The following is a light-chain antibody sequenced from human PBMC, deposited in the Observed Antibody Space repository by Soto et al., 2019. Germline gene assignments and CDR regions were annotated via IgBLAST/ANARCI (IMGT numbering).Light chain of an antibody. V-gene: IGLV3-1*01. CDR1: KLGDKY. CDR3: QAWDSSTAV. Sequence: SYELTQPPSVSVSPGQTVSITCCGDKLGDKYACWFQQKPGQSPVLVIYQDRRRPSGIPERFSGSNSGNTATLTISGTQAMDEADYYCQAWDSSTAVFGGGTKLTVL. CDR2: QDR. J-gene: IGLJ2*01.